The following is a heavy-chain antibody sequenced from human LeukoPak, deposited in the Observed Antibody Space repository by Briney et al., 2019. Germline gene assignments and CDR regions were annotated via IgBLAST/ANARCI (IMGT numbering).Heavy chain of an antibody. D-gene: IGHD3-16*01. J-gene: IGHJ4*02. CDR2: VNSDGSST. CDR3: ASYLGSPLLVIAPFDY. Sequence: GGSLRLSCAASGFTFSSYWMHWVRQAPGKGLVWVSRVNSDGSSTSYADSVKGRFTVSRDNAKNTLYLQMNSLRAEDTAVYYCASYLGSPLLVIAPFDYWGQGALVTVSS. V-gene: IGHV3-74*01. CDR1: GFTFSSYW.